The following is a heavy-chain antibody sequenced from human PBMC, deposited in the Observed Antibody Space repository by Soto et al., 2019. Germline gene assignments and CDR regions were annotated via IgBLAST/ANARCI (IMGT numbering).Heavy chain of an antibody. CDR2: INPHGGST. CDR1: RDTFTSYY. V-gene: IGHV1-46*01. CDR3: ARSSGGNFGIIIEGTNWFAP. Sequence: ASVKVSCKAPRDTFTSYYINWVRQAPGQGLEWMGVINPHGGSTAYAQKFKGRATLTRDTSASTVYMEVSSLTSEDTAMYYCARSSGGNFGIIIEGTNWFAPWGQGTLVTVFS. D-gene: IGHD1-26*01. J-gene: IGHJ5*02.